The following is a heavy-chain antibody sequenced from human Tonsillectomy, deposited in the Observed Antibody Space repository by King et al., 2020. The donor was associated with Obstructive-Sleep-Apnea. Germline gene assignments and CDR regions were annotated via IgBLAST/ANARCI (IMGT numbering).Heavy chain of an antibody. J-gene: IGHJ4*02. CDR1: GFTFVDYA. V-gene: IGHV3-9*01. Sequence: VQLVESGGGLVQPGRSLRLFCATCGFTFVDYARHWVREAPGKGLGWVSGFIWNMGSIGFGESVKGRFSSSRDNAKNSLYLQMNRLRAEDTALYYCARVPITTMVRGAADYWGQGTLVTVSS. D-gene: IGHD3-10*01. CDR3: ARVPITTMVRGAADY. CDR2: FIWNMGSI.